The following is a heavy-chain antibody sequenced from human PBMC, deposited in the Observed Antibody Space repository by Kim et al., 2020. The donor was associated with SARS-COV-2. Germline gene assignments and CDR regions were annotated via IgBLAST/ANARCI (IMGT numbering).Heavy chain of an antibody. J-gene: IGHJ6*02. Sequence: SETLSLTCTVSGGSISSYYWSWIRQPPGKGLEWIGYIYYSGSTNYNPSLKSRVTISVDTSKNQFSLKLSSVTAAYTAVYYCARLLLWFGGPDYYYGMDVWRQGTTVPVSS. D-gene: IGHD3-10*01. CDR3: ARLLLWFGGPDYYYGMDV. CDR1: GGSISSYY. CDR2: IYYSGST. V-gene: IGHV4-59*08.